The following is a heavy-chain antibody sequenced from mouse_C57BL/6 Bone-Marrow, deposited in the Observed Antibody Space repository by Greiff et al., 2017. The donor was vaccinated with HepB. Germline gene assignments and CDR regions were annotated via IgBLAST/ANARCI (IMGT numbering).Heavy chain of an antibody. CDR1: GFTFSDYG. CDR3: ARRVLRYQGMDY. CDR2: ISNLAYSI. D-gene: IGHD1-1*01. V-gene: IGHV5-15*01. Sequence: EVQGVESGGGLVQPGGSLKLSCAASGFTFSDYGMAWVRQAPRKGPEWVAFISNLAYSIYYADTVTGRFTISRENAKNTLYLEMSSLRSEDTAMYYCARRVLRYQGMDYWGQGTSVTVSS. J-gene: IGHJ4*01.